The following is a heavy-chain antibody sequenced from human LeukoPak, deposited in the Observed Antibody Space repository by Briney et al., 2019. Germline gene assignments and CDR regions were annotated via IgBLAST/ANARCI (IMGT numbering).Heavy chain of an antibody. CDR1: GFTFSNYW. V-gene: IGHV3-7*03. J-gene: IGHJ4*02. Sequence: GGPLRLSCAASGFTFSNYWMSWVRQAPGKGLEWVANIKQDGSEKYYVDSVKGRFTISRDNAKNSLSLQMNSLRAEDTAVYYCARGKSSGAPGGYWGQGTLVTVSS. CDR2: IKQDGSEK. CDR3: ARGKSSGAPGGY. D-gene: IGHD6-19*01.